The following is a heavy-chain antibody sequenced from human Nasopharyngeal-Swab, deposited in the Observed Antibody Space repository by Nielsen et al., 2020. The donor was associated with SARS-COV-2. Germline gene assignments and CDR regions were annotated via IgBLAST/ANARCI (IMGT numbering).Heavy chain of an antibody. CDR3: ASARGSFDY. J-gene: IGHJ4*02. V-gene: IGHV3-21*01. Sequence: WIRQPPGKGLEWVSSISSSSSYIYYADSVKGRFTISRDNAKNSLYLQMNSLRAEDTAVYYCASARGSFDYWGQGAVVTVSS. CDR2: ISSSSSYI.